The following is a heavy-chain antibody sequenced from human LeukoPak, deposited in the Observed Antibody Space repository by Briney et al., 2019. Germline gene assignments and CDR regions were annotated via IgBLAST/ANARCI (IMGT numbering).Heavy chain of an antibody. CDR1: GFTFSSYS. D-gene: IGHD4-17*01. J-gene: IGHJ4*02. CDR2: ISGSGGST. CDR3: AKASVRGDYQAFSFYYFDY. V-gene: IGHV3-23*01. Sequence: GGSLRLSCAASGFTFSSYSMSWVRQAPGKGLERVSAISGSGGSTYYADSVKGRFTISRDNSKNTLYLQMNSLRAEDTAVYYCAKASVRGDYQAFSFYYFDYWGQGTLVTVSS.